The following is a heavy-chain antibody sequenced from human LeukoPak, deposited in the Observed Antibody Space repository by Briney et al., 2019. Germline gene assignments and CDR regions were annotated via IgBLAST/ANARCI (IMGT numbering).Heavy chain of an antibody. CDR3: ARDLVAKGDY. CDR2: ISSDGSNK. D-gene: IGHD2-8*02. J-gene: IGHJ4*02. V-gene: IGHV3-30*04. Sequence: GGSLRLSCAASGFTFSNYPMHWVRQAPGKGLEWVALISSDGSNKWFAGSVKGRFTISRDSSKNTMYLQMNNVRPEDTAVYYCARDLVAKGDYWGQGTLVSVSS. CDR1: GFTFSNYP.